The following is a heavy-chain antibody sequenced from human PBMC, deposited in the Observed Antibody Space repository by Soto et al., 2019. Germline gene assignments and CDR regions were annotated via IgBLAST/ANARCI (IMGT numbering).Heavy chain of an antibody. CDR3: ARDRPGRGLIPATIRAFDV. J-gene: IGHJ3*01. V-gene: IGHV3-7*01. Sequence: PGGSLRLSCAASGLTLSKYWMSWVRQAPGKGLEWVANIKQDGSEKYYVDSVKGRFTISRDNAESSLYLQMNSLRAEDTAVYYCARDRPGRGLIPATIRAFDVWGQGTMVTVS. CDR2: IKQDGSEK. D-gene: IGHD2-2*01. CDR1: GLTLSKYW.